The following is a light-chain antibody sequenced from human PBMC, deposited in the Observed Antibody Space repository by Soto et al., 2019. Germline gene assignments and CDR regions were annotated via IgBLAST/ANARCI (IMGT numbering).Light chain of an antibody. Sequence: DIQMTQSPSSVSASVADRVAITCRASQDMSSWLAWYQQKPGKAPKLLIYAASSLQSGVPSRYSGSGSGTDFTLTISSLQPEDFATYYCQQANSFPITFGQGTRLEI. CDR2: AAS. CDR1: QDMSSW. V-gene: IGKV1-12*01. J-gene: IGKJ5*01. CDR3: QQANSFPIT.